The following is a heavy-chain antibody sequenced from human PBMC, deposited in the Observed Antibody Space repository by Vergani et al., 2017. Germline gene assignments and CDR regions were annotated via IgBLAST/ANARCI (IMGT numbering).Heavy chain of an antibody. Sequence: QLQLQESGSGLVKPSQTLSLTCAVSGGSISSGGYSWSWIRQPPGKGLEWIGYIYHSGSTYYNPSLKSRVTISVDRSKNQFSLKLSSVTAADTAVYYCARSICGVVPAGFDPWGQGTLVTVSS. CDR2: IYHSGST. D-gene: IGHD3-3*01. V-gene: IGHV4-30-2*01. CDR3: ARSICGVVPAGFDP. CDR1: GGSISSGGYS. J-gene: IGHJ5*02.